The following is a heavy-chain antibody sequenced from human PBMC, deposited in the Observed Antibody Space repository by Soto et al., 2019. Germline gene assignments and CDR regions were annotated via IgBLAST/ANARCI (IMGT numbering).Heavy chain of an antibody. CDR1: GASISNFY. J-gene: IGHJ4*02. D-gene: IGHD3-16*01. CDR2: LYTRGPT. Sequence: SETLSLTCSVSGASISNFYWSWIRQSAGKGLEWIGRLYTRGPTDYNHSLKSRVTMSIDTSKNRVSLSLTSVTAADTAVYYCAKGGTYYFDSWGQGIVVTVSS. CDR3: AKGGTYYFDS. V-gene: IGHV4-4*07.